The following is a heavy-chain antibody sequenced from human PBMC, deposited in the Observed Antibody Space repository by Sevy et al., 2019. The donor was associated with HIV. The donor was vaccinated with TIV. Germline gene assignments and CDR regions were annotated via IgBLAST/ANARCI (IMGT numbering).Heavy chain of an antibody. V-gene: IGHV4-38-2*01. CDR2: IYHSGST. D-gene: IGHD3-10*01. J-gene: IGHJ4*02. CDR3: ARVTMTRITMVRGVMDHFDY. Sequence: SETLSLTCAVSGYSISSGYYWGWIRQPPGKGLEWIGSIYHSGSTYYNPSLESRVTISVDTSKNQFSLKLSSVTAADTAVYYCARVTMTRITMVRGVMDHFDYWGQGTLVTVSS. CDR1: GYSISSGYY.